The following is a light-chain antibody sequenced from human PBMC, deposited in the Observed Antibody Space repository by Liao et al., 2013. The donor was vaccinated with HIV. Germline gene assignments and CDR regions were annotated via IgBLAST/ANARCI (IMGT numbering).Light chain of an antibody. J-gene: IGLJ1*01. V-gene: IGLV3-21*01. CDR1: NIGSKS. Sequence: SYVLAQPSSVPVAPGKTARITCGGDNIGSKSVHWYQQKPGQAPVMVIYFDSDRPSGIPERFSGSNSGNTATLTISGTQAMDEADYYCQAWDSSTAFVFGTGTKVTVL. CDR3: QAWDSSTAFV. CDR2: FDS.